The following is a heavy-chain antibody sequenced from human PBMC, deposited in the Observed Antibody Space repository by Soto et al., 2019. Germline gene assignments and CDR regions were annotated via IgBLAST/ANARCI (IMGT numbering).Heavy chain of an antibody. CDR1: GYTFTSYG. CDR3: ASALGGVATIWVPPDAFDI. D-gene: IGHD5-12*01. Sequence: ASVKVSCKASGYTFTSYGISWVRQAPGQGLEWMGWISAYNGNTNYAQKLQGRVTMTTDTSTSTAYMELRSLRSDDTAVYYCASALGGVATIWVPPDAFDIWGQGTMVTVSS. V-gene: IGHV1-18*01. J-gene: IGHJ3*02. CDR2: ISAYNGNT.